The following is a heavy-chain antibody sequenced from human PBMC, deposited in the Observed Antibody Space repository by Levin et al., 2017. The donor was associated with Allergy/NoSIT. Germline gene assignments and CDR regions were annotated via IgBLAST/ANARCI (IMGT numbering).Heavy chain of an antibody. CDR2: IGTAGDT. V-gene: IGHV3-13*01. J-gene: IGHJ6*02. CDR3: ARPLYGEYYFYVADV. D-gene: IGHD4-17*01. Sequence: PGESLKISCAASGFRFSEYDMHWVRQSVGKGLEWVSAIGTAGDTYYSGSVKGRFTIFREDAKKSLHLQMNSLTAGDTAVYYCARPLYGEYYFYVADVWGQGTKDTGS. CDR1: GFRFSEYD.